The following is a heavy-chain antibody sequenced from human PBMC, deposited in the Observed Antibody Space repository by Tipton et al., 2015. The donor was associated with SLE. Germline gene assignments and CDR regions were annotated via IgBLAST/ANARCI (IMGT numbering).Heavy chain of an antibody. V-gene: IGHV4-34*12. CDR2: MIHSGST. CDR1: GGSFSGYY. CDR3: ARESEGFDS. Sequence: LRLSCAVYGGSFSGYYWSWIRQPPGKGLEWIGEMIHSGSTNYNSSLKSRVTVSVDMSKNQFSLKLNSVTAADTAVYYCARESEGFDSWGQGTLVTVSS. J-gene: IGHJ4*02.